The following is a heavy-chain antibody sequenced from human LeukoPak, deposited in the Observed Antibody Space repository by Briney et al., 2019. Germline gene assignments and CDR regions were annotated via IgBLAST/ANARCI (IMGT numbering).Heavy chain of an antibody. J-gene: IGHJ4*02. CDR1: GYTFTGYH. Sequence: ASVKVSCKTSGYTFTGYHMHWVRQAPGQGLEWMGWINPNSGGTNYAQKFQGRVTMTRDKSISTAYMELSRLRSDDTAVYYCAKPTGVNTVTAPFEYWGQGTLGTVSS. CDR2: INPNSGGT. V-gene: IGHV1-2*02. D-gene: IGHD4-17*01. CDR3: AKPTGVNTVTAPFEY.